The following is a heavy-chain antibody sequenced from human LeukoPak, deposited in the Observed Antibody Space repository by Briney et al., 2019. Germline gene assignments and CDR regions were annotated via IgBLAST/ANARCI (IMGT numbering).Heavy chain of an antibody. CDR3: ARDLESS. CDR1: GGSISSGSYY. CDR2: IYTSGST. Sequence: PSETLSLTCTVSGGSISSGSYYWSWIRQPAGKGLEWIGRIYTSGSTNYNPSLKSRVTMSVDTSKNQFSLKLSSVTAADTAVYYCARDLESSWGQGTLVTVSS. J-gene: IGHJ4*02. D-gene: IGHD3-3*01. V-gene: IGHV4-61*02.